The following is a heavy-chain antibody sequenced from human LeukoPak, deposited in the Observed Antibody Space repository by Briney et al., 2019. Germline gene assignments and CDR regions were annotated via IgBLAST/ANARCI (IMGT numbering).Heavy chain of an antibody. D-gene: IGHD1-26*01. CDR3: ARDLGNFPDY. CDR2: IYYRGST. V-gene: IGHV4-59*01. Sequence: SETLSLTCTVSGGSISSYYWSWIRQPPGKGLEWIGYIYYRGSTNYNPSLKSRVTITVDTSKNQFSLKLSSVTAADTAVYYCARDLGNFPDYWGQGTLVTVSS. J-gene: IGHJ4*02. CDR1: GGSISSYY.